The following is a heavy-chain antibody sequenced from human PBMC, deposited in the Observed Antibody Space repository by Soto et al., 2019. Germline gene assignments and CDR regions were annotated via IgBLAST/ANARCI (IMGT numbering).Heavy chain of an antibody. CDR1: GFTLRSHY. CDR2: TYTDGTT. V-gene: IGHV3-53*01. CDR3: ASETYYDFWSGSPEQYYYGMDV. D-gene: IGHD3-3*01. J-gene: IGHJ6*02. Sequence: GGGLMQPGGSLRLSCAASGFTLRSHYMNWVRQAPGKGLEWVSTTYTDGTTSYADSVKGRFTISRDNSENTLHLQMSSLRGEDTAVYYCASETYYDFWSGSPEQYYYGMDVWGQGTTVTVSS.